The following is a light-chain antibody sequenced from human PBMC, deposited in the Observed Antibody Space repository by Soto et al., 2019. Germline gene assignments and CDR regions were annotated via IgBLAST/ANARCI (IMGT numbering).Light chain of an antibody. CDR1: QSVRSNY. CDR3: QQYGSSYT. V-gene: IGKV3-20*01. J-gene: IGKJ3*01. Sequence: EIVLTQSPGTLSLSPGERATLSCRASQSVRSNYLAWYQQQPGQAPRLLIYGTSTRATGIPDGFSGSGSGTGFTLTISRLEPEDFAVYYCQQYGSSYTFGPGTKVEIK. CDR2: GTS.